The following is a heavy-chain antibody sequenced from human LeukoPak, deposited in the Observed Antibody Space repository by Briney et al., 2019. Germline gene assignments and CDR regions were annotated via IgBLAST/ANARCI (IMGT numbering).Heavy chain of an antibody. CDR3: ARLKCISTTCPSRYVMDV. D-gene: IGHD2-2*01. J-gene: IGHJ6*02. CDR1: GGSIGSYY. CDR2: IYYSGST. Sequence: SETLSLTCSVSGGSIGSYYWSWIRQPPGKGLEYIGYIYYSGSTNYNPSLKSRVTISVVTSKDQFSLNLTSVTAADTAVYYCARLKCISTTCPSRYVMDVWGQGTTVTVSS. V-gene: IGHV4-59*01.